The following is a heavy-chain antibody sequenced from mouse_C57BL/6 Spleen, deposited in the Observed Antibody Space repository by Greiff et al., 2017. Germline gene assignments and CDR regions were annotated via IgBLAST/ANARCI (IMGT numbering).Heavy chain of an antibody. J-gene: IGHJ1*03. CDR1: GYSITSGYY. CDR2: ISYDGSN. Sequence: EVQRVESGPGLVKPSQSLSLTCSVTGYSITSGYYWNWIRQFPGNKLEWMGYISYDGSNNYNPFLKNRISITRDTSKNQFFLKLNSVTTEDTATYYCARDEVGQWYFDVWGTGTTVTVSS. CDR3: ARDEVGQWYFDV. D-gene: IGHD3-3*01. V-gene: IGHV3-6*01.